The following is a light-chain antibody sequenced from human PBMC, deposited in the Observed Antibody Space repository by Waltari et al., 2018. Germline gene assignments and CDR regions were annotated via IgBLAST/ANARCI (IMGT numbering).Light chain of an antibody. V-gene: IGLV2-14*03. CDR3: SSYTTTAAGV. Sequence: QSALTQPASVSGSAGQSITIPCSGSSSDVGGYMFVSWYQQHPRKAPKLIIFDVNNRPSGVSDRFSGSKSGNTASLTISGLQTEDEADYYCSSYTTTAAGVFGTGTRVTVL. CDR1: SSDVGGYMF. CDR2: DVN. J-gene: IGLJ1*01.